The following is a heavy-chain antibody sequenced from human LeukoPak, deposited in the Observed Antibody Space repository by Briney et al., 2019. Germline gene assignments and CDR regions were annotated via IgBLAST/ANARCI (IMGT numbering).Heavy chain of an antibody. V-gene: IGHV1-8*01. D-gene: IGHD6-19*01. Sequence: ASVKVSCKASGGTFSRYDINWVRQATGQGLEWMGWMNPNSGNTGYAQKFQGRVTMTRNTSISTAYMELSSLRSEDTAVYYCARGDSSGWYYFDYWGQGTLVTVSS. J-gene: IGHJ4*02. CDR2: MNPNSGNT. CDR1: GGTFSRYD. CDR3: ARGDSSGWYYFDY.